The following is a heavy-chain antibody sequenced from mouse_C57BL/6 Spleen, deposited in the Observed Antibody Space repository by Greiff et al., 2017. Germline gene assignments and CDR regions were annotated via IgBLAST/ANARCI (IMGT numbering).Heavy chain of an antibody. CDR1: GYTFTDYY. CDR2: INPNNGGT. Sequence: EVQLQQSGPELVKPGASVKISCKASGYTFTDYYMNWVKQSHGKSLEWIGDINPNNGGTSYNQKFKGKATLTVDKSSSTAYMELRSLTSEDSAVYYCARITTVVAPTFPMDYWGQGTSVTVSS. CDR3: ARITTVVAPTFPMDY. D-gene: IGHD1-1*01. J-gene: IGHJ4*01. V-gene: IGHV1-26*01.